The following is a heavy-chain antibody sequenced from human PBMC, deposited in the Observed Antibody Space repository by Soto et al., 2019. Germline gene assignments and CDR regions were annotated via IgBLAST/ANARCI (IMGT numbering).Heavy chain of an antibody. V-gene: IGHV1-69*01. D-gene: IGHD6-19*01. Sequence: QVQLVQSGAEVKKPGSSVKVSCKASGGTVSSYAISWVRQAPGQGLEWMGGIIRIFGTANYAQKFQGRVTITADQSTRTAYMELSRLRSEDTAVYYSVRGSSSGLHYDDMDVCGQGTTVTVSS. CDR1: GGTVSSYA. CDR2: IIRIFGTA. J-gene: IGHJ6*02. CDR3: VRGSSSGLHYDDMDV.